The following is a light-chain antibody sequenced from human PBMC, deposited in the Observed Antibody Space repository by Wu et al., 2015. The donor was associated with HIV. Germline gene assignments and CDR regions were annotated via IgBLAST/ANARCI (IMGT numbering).Light chain of an antibody. J-gene: IGKJ5*01. CDR2: AAS. CDR3: QQRKSWPLT. V-gene: IGKV3-11*01. Sequence: EIVLTQSPVTLSLSPGERAILSCRASQSIGNYLAWYQQKPGQTPRLLMYAASNRATDIPARFTGGGSGTDFTLTISSLEPEDFAVYYCQQRKSWPLTFGQGTRLEIK. CDR1: QSIGNY.